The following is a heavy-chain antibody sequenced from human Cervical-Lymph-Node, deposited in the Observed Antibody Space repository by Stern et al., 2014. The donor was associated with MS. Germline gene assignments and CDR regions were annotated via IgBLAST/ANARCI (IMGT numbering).Heavy chain of an antibody. V-gene: IGHV1-3*01. J-gene: IGHJ4*02. CDR1: GYTFTSFA. CDR3: TRAYYGSQFGY. CDR2: IIVDNGNT. Sequence: QVQLMQSGAEVKKPGASVKVYCKASGYTFTSFALHWVRQAHGQRLEWMGWIIVDNGNTIYSQNFQGRVTITRDTSANTVYLELTSLTSEDTAIYYCTRAYYGSQFGYWGQGTLVTVSA. D-gene: IGHD3-16*01.